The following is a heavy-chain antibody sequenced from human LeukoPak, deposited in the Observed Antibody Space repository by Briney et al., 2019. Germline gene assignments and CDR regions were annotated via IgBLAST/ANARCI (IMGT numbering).Heavy chain of an antibody. CDR3: ARDGFDAFDI. V-gene: IGHV4-31*03. CDR1: GGSISSGGYY. D-gene: IGHD3-10*01. CDR2: IYYSGST. J-gene: IGHJ3*02. Sequence: SETLSLTCTVSGGSISSGGYYWSWIRQHPGKGLEWIGYIYYSGSTYYNASLKSRVTISVDTSKNQFSLKLSSVTAADTAVYYCARDGFDAFDIWGQGTMVTVSS.